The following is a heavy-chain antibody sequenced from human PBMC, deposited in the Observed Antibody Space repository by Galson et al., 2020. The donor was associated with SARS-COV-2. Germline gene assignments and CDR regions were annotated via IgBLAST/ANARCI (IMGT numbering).Heavy chain of an antibody. Sequence: TGGSLRLSCAASGFTFSSYSMNWVRQAPGKGLEWVSSISSISSYIYYADSVKGRFTISRDNAKNSLYLQMNSLRAEDTAVYYCARDRSSGWSYFDYWGQGTLVTISS. CDR2: ISSISSYI. J-gene: IGHJ4*02. D-gene: IGHD6-19*01. CDR1: GFTFSSYS. CDR3: ARDRSSGWSYFDY. V-gene: IGHV3-21*01.